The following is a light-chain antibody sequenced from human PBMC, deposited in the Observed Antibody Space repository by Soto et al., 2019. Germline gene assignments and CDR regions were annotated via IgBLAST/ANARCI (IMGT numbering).Light chain of an antibody. CDR2: AAS. CDR1: ESINRW. V-gene: IGKV1-5*03. CDR3: QQYNSGPWT. J-gene: IGKJ1*01. Sequence: DIQMTQSPSTLSASVGDRVTIICRASESINRWLAWYQQKPGMAPKLQMSAASSLESGVPSRFSGSGSGAEFTLTISSLQPDDFATYYCQQYNSGPWTFGQGTRVEI.